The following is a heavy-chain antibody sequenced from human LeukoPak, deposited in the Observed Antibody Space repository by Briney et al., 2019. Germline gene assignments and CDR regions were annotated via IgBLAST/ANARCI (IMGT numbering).Heavy chain of an antibody. V-gene: IGHV3-30*03. CDR1: GFTFSDYY. J-gene: IGHJ4*02. D-gene: IGHD6-13*01. Sequence: GGSLRLSCAASGFTFSDYYMSWIRQAPGKGLEWVAVISYDGSNKYYADSVKGRFTISRDNSKNTLYLQMNSLRAEDTAVYYCARSFLDSSSWYYFDYWGQGTLVTVSS. CDR2: ISYDGSNK. CDR3: ARSFLDSSSWYYFDY.